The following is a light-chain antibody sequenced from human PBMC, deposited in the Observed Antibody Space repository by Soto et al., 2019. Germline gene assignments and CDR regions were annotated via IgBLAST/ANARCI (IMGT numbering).Light chain of an antibody. CDR2: DAS. CDR1: ESVGRS. J-gene: IGKJ3*01. Sequence: IVLTQSPATLSVSPGERATFSCRASESVGRSLAWYQHKPGQAPRLLIFDASITASGIPARFSGSGSGTQFTLTVSSLQSADFAVYYCQQYKDWPPITFGPGTKVDIK. CDR3: QQYKDWPPIT. V-gene: IGKV3-15*01.